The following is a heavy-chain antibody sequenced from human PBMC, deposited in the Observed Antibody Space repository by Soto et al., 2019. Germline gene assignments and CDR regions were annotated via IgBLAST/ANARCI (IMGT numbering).Heavy chain of an antibody. Sequence: GGSLRLSCAASGFTFDDYAMHWVRQAPGKGLEWVSGISWNSGSIGYADSVKGRFTISRDNAKNSLYLQMNSLRAEDTALYYCAKAKDGYCTNGVCYRFDYWGQGTLVTVSS. D-gene: IGHD2-8*01. V-gene: IGHV3-9*01. CDR1: GFTFDDYA. J-gene: IGHJ4*02. CDR3: AKAKDGYCTNGVCYRFDY. CDR2: ISWNSGSI.